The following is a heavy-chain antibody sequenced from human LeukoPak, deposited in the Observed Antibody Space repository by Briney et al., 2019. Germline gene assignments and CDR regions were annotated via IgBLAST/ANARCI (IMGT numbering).Heavy chain of an antibody. V-gene: IGHV1-58*02. Sequence: SVKVSCKASGFTFTSSAMQWVRQARGQRLEWIGWIVVGSGNTNYAQKFQERVTITRDMSTSTAYMELSSLRSEDTAVYYCAASPSTVTTLPPDYWGQGALVTVSS. CDR3: AASPSTVTTLPPDY. J-gene: IGHJ4*02. CDR2: IVVGSGNT. D-gene: IGHD4-17*01. CDR1: GFTFTSSA.